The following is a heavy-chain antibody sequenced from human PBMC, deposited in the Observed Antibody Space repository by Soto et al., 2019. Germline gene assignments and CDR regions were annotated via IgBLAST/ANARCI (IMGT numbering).Heavy chain of an antibody. V-gene: IGHV3-33*01. D-gene: IGHD3-3*01. CDR2: IWYDGSNK. CDR3: ARDRDRWSAYSDSMDV. CDR1: GFCFSSYG. J-gene: IGHJ6*02. Sequence: GGSLGLSCAVYGFCFSSYGMQWVRQAQDKGLEWVEVIWYDGSNKYYADSVKGRFTISRDNSKNTMYLQMNSLRAEDTAVYYCARDRDRWSAYSDSMDVWGQGTTVTV.